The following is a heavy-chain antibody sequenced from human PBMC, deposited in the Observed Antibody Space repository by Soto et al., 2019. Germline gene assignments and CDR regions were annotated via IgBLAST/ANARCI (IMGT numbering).Heavy chain of an antibody. CDR2: INSDGSST. Sequence: GGSLRLSCAASGFTFSSYWMHWVRQAPGKGLVWVSRINSDGSSTSYADSVKGRFTISRDNAKNTLYLQMNSLRAKDTAVYYCARDGGGSYGRFWFDPWGKGTLVTVS. V-gene: IGHV3-74*01. J-gene: IGHJ5*02. CDR3: ARDGGGSYGRFWFDP. CDR1: GFTFSSYW. D-gene: IGHD1-26*01.